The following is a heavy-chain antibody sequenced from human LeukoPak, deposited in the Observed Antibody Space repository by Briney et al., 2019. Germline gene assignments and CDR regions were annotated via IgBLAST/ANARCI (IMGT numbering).Heavy chain of an antibody. V-gene: IGHV4-34*01. Sequence: SETLSLTCAVQGVSLSGSYWNWIRQPPGEGLEWVGEINHRGSTNYNPSLKSRVSISADTSKNQLFLKLSSVTAADTAVYYCARFSAMVAVTRWFDPWGQGTLVTVSS. J-gene: IGHJ5*02. D-gene: IGHD2-15*01. CDR1: GVSLSGSY. CDR3: ARFSAMVAVTRWFDP. CDR2: INHRGST.